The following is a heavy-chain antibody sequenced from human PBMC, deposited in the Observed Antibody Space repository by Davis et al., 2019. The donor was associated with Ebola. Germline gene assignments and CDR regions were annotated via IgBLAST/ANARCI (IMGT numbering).Heavy chain of an antibody. CDR3: TRLLTTISPLDW. Sequence: KVSCKGSGYGFTNYWIAWVRQMPGKGLECMGIIYPHDSDTRYSPSFQGQVTISADKSTNTAYLQWSSLEASDSAMYYCTRLLTTISPLDWWGQGTQVTVSS. V-gene: IGHV5-51*01. CDR2: IYPHDSDT. CDR1: GYGFTNYW. D-gene: IGHD3-9*01. J-gene: IGHJ4*02.